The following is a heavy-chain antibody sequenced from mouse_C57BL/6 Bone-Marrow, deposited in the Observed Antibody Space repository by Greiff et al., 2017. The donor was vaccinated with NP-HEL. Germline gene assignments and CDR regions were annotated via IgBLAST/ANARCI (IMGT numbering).Heavy chain of an antibody. D-gene: IGHD4-1*01. V-gene: IGHV1-26*01. CDR2: INPKNGGT. Sequence: VQLQQSGPELVKPGASVKISCKASGYTFTDYYMNWVKQSHGKSLEWIGDINPKNGGTSYNQKFKGKATLTVDKSSSTAYMELRSLTSEDSAVYYCARSNWAVFDYWGQGTTLTVSS. CDR1: GYTFTDYY. CDR3: ARSNWAVFDY. J-gene: IGHJ2*01.